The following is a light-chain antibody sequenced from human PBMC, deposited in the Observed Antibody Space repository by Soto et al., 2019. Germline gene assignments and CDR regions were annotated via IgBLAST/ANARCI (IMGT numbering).Light chain of an antibody. V-gene: IGLV1-47*02. J-gene: IGLJ2*01. CDR1: TSNIGSNY. CDR3: ASWDDSLSGLV. CDR2: SNN. Sequence: QSVLTQPPSASGTPGQTISISCSGSTSNIGSNYVYWYQQLPGTAPKLLIYSNNERPSGVPDRFSGSKSGTSASLAISGLRSEDEADYCCASWDDSLSGLVFGGGTKLTVL.